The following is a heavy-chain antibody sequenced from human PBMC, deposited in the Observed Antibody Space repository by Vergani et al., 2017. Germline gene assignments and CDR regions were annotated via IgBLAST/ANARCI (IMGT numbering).Heavy chain of an antibody. D-gene: IGHD4-17*01. CDR1: GFTFSSYS. J-gene: IGHJ6*02. V-gene: IGHV3-48*01. CDR3: ARFPLTTVATGHTDYYYGMDV. Sequence: EVHLVESGGGLVQPGGSLRLSCAASGFTFSSYSTNWVRQAPGKGLEWVSYISSSSSTIYYADSVKGRFTISRDNAKNSLYLQMNSLRAEDTAVYYCARFPLTTVATGHTDYYYGMDVWGQGTTVTVSS. CDR2: ISSSSSTI.